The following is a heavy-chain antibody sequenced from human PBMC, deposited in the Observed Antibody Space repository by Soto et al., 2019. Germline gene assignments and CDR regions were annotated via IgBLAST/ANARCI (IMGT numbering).Heavy chain of an antibody. CDR3: ALGYCSGGHWCYLDY. Sequence: QVQLVESGEAWSSLGGSRDLSGQPLESTLGGFAFTGFARAQARGLEGLAVISFDGSNKNYADSVKGQFTISRDNSKNTLYLQMNSLRPEDTAVFYCALGYCSGGHWCYLDYWGRGTLVTVSP. V-gene: IGHV3-30*03. D-gene: IGHD2-15*01. J-gene: IGHJ4*02. CDR1: ESTLGGFA. CDR2: ISFDGSNK.